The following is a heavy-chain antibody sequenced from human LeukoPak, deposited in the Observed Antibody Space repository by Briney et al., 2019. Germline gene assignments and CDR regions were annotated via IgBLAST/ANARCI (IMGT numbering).Heavy chain of an antibody. J-gene: IGHJ4*02. V-gene: IGHV4-30-2*01. CDR1: GGSITSGGYS. CDR3: ARSNDILTGYPYYYFHY. CDR2: IYHSGST. D-gene: IGHD3-9*01. Sequence: SQTLSLTCAVSGGSITSGGYSWRWIRQPPGKGLEWIGYIYHSGSTYYNPSLKSRVTISLDRSKNQFSLKLSSVTAADTAVYYCARSNDILTGYPYYYFHYWGQGTLVTVSS.